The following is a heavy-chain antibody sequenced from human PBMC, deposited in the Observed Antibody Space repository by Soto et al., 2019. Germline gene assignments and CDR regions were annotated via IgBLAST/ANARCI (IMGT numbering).Heavy chain of an antibody. CDR3: ARQPYDSSGYYYGA. V-gene: IGHV4-39*01. CDR1: AGSISRSNYY. Sequence: QLQLQESGPGLVKPSETLSLTCTVSAGSISRSNYYWGWIRQPPGKGLEWIGSMYSSGNTYYNPSRKSRVPISVDTSKNPFSLTLTSVTAADTAVYYCARQPYDSSGYYYGAWGQGTLVTVSS. CDR2: MYSSGNT. J-gene: IGHJ5*02. D-gene: IGHD3-22*01.